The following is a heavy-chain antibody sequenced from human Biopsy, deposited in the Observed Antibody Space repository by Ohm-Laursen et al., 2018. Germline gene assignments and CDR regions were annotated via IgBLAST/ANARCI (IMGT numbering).Heavy chain of an antibody. CDR2: TSSSGNTI. CDR1: GFTFNTYE. V-gene: IGHV3-48*03. J-gene: IGHJ6*02. D-gene: IGHD2-2*02. CDR3: ARRIPLYGMDV. Sequence: GSLRLSCAASGFTFNTYEMIWVRQAPGKGLEWVSYTSSSGNTIYYADSVRGRFTISRDNGEYSLFLQMNSLRVDDTAVYYCARRIPLYGMDVWGQGTTVTVSS.